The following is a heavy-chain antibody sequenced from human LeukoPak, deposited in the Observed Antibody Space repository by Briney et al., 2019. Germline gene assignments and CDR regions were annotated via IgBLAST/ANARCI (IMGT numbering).Heavy chain of an antibody. CDR3: ARGGGKGRRFDY. Sequence: PPETLSLTCAVYGGSFSGYYWSWIRQPPGKGLEWIGEINHSGSTNYNPSLKSRVTISVDTSKNQFSLKLSSVTAADTAVYYCARGGGKGRRFDYWGQGTLVTVSS. V-gene: IGHV4-34*01. D-gene: IGHD2-15*01. CDR2: INHSGST. J-gene: IGHJ4*02. CDR1: GGSFSGYY.